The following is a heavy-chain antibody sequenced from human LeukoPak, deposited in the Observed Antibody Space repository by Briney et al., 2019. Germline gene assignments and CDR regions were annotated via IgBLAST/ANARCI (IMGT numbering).Heavy chain of an antibody. V-gene: IGHV1-3*01. CDR2: INAGNGNT. J-gene: IGHJ3*02. CDR3: ARTTRSWYEDNDAFDI. CDR1: AYTFTIYT. Sequence: ASVKVSCKASAYTFTIYTVHWVRQAPGQRLEWMGWINAGNGNTRYSQNFQGRVTITRDTSATTAYMELSSLRSEDTAVYYCARTTRSWYEDNDAFDIWGQGTTVTVSS. D-gene: IGHD6-13*01.